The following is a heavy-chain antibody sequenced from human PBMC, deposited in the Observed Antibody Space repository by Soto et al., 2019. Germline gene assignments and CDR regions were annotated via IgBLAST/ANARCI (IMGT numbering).Heavy chain of an antibody. CDR1: GGSFSGYY. D-gene: IGHD6-13*01. CDR3: TRGRPAADYFDY. CDR2: INHRGST. J-gene: IGHJ4*02. V-gene: IGHV4-34*01. Sequence: SXTLSLTGAVYGGSFSGYYCSWILQPPGKGLEWIGEINHRGSTSHNPSLKSRVTISVDTSNNQFSLKLNSVTAADTAVYYCTRGRPAADYFDYWGQGTLVTVSS.